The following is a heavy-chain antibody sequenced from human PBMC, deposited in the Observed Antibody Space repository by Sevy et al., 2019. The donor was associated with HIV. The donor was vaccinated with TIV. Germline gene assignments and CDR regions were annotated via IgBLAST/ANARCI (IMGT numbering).Heavy chain of an antibody. J-gene: IGHJ4*02. D-gene: IGHD3-22*01. CDR3: ASKYSSSYSHFDY. CDR1: GGSISRGGYY. CDR2: IHYSGNT. V-gene: IGHV4-31*03. Sequence: SETLSLTCTVSGGSISRGGYYWSWIRQHPAKGLEWIGYIHYSGNTYYNPSLKSRVSISMDGSKNQFSLKLRSVTAADTAVYYCASKYSSSYSHFDYWGQGTLVTVSS.